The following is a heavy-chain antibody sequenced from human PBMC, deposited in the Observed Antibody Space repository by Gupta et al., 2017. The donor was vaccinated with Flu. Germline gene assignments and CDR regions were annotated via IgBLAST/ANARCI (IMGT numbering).Heavy chain of an antibody. CDR2: IWYDGSNK. V-gene: IGHV3-33*01. Sequence: QVQLVESGGGVVQPGRSLRLSCAASGFTFRSYGMHWVRQAPGKGLEWVAVIWYDGSNKYHADSVEGRFTISRDNSKNTLYLQMDSLRAEDTAVYYCAREGGSCSGSRCYYYGMDVWGQGTTVTVSS. CDR1: GFTFRSYG. D-gene: IGHD2-15*01. CDR3: AREGGSCSGSRCYYYGMDV. J-gene: IGHJ6*02.